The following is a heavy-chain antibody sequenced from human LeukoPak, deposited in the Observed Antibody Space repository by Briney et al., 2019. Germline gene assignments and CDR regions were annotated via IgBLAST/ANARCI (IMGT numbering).Heavy chain of an antibody. CDR1: GGSISSYY. Sequence: SETLSLTCTVSGGSISSYYWSWIRQPRGKGLEWIGYISYSGSSNYNPSLKSRVSISVDTSKNQFSLKLNSVTAADTAVYYCARVSWPPGGSWYYFDYWGQGTLVTVSS. V-gene: IGHV4-59*01. CDR2: ISYSGSS. D-gene: IGHD2-15*01. J-gene: IGHJ4*02. CDR3: ARVSWPPGGSWYYFDY.